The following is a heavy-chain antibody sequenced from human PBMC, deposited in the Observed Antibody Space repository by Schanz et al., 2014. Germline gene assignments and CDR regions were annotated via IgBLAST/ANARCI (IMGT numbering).Heavy chain of an antibody. V-gene: IGHV3-30*03. CDR3: ASPSGYSDYGTYFDF. J-gene: IGHJ4*02. CDR2: MSYDGSIK. D-gene: IGHD5-12*01. Sequence: VQLLESGGGLVQPGGSLRLSCAASGFTFSSYGMHWVRQAPGKGLEWVAAMSYDGSIKYYGDSVKGRFTISRDNSKNTLYLHMNTLRSEDTAVYYCASPSGYSDYGTYFDFWGQGTLVTVSS. CDR1: GFTFSSYG.